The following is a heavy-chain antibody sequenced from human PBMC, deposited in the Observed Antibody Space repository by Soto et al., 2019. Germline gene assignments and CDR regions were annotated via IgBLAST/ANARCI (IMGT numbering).Heavy chain of an antibody. J-gene: IGHJ4*02. V-gene: IGHV3-23*01. D-gene: IGHD1-7*01. CDR3: AKDRRAGGNYGLYSDF. CDR2: SSATGAGT. CDR1: GFTFSSYG. Sequence: PGGSLRLSCAASGFTFSSYGMTWVRQAPGKGLEWVSFSSATGAGTYYADSVKGRFTISRDNSKNTLYLQMTSLRADDTAVYYCAKDRRAGGNYGLYSDFWGQGALAT.